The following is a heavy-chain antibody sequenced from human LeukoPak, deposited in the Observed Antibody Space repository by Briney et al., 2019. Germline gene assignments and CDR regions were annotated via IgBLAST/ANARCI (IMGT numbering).Heavy chain of an antibody. CDR1: VFTFNTYS. CDR3: ARGQFDSGGLDS. V-gene: IGHV3-30*04. D-gene: IGHD3-10*01. J-gene: IGHJ4*02. Sequence: PGKSLTLSCVASVFTFNTYSMHWVCQAPGRGLEWVAATSYDGSNKYYTYSVKGRFTIFRDNSDKTLYLRMNSLRSEDTALYYCARGQFDSGGLDSWGQGTLVTVSS. CDR2: TSYDGSNK.